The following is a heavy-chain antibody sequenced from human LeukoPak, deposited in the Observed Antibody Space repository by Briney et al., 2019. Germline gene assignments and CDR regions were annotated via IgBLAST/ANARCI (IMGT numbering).Heavy chain of an antibody. CDR3: ARDLPRLSFYFDY. D-gene: IGHD2/OR15-2a*01. CDR1: GFTFSTYN. V-gene: IGHV3-48*01. Sequence: GGSLRLSCAASGFTFSTYNMNWVRQAPGKGLEWVSYISSSSTIIYYADSVKGRFTISRDNAKNSLYLQMNSLRAEDTAVYYCARDLPRLSFYFDYWGQGTLITVSS. J-gene: IGHJ4*02. CDR2: ISSSSTII.